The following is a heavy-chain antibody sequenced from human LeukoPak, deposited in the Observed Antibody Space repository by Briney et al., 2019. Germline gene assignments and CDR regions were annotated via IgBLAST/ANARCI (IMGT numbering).Heavy chain of an antibody. D-gene: IGHD3-10*01. CDR1: GGSISSYY. Sequence: SETLSLTCTVSGGSISSYYWSWIRQPAGKGLEWIGRIYTSGSTNYNPSLKSRVTMSVDTSKNQFSLKLSSVTAADTAVYYCARGDYYGSGSYYNDAFDIWGQGTMVTVSS. J-gene: IGHJ3*02. V-gene: IGHV4-4*07. CDR3: ARGDYYGSGSYYNDAFDI. CDR2: IYTSGST.